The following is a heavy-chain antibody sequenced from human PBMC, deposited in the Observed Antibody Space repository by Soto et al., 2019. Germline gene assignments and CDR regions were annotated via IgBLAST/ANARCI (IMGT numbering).Heavy chain of an antibody. CDR3: AREESGKRGGYVFDV. CDR1: GGSISSVGYY. J-gene: IGHJ3*01. D-gene: IGHD3-3*01. Sequence: QVQLQESGPGLVKPSETLSLTCTVSGGSISSVGYYWSWIRQHPGEGLEWIGYIYYSGTTYHNPSLKSRAILSVDTSKNQFSLRLSSVTAADTAVYYCAREESGKRGGYVFDVWGQGTMVTVSS. V-gene: IGHV4-31*03. CDR2: IYYSGTT.